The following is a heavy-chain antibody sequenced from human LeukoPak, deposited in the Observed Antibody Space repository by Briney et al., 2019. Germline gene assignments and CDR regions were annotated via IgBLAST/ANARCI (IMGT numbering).Heavy chain of an antibody. V-gene: IGHV4-34*01. J-gene: IGHJ6*03. CDR1: GGSFSGYY. D-gene: IGHD2-15*01. CDR2: INHSGST. CDR3: ARGGYCSGGSCYRSYYYYYYMDV. Sequence: KTSETLSLTCAVYGGSFSGYYWSWIRQPPGKGLEWIGEINHSGSTNYNPSLKSRVTISVDTSKNQFSLKLSSVTAADTAVYYCARGGYCSGGSCYRSYYYYYYMDVWGKGTTVTVSS.